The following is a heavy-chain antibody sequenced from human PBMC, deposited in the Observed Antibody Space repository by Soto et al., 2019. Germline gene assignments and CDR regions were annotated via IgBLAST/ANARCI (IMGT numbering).Heavy chain of an antibody. Sequence: PGGSLRLSCAASGFTFSSYGMHWVRQAPGKGLEWVAVIWYDGSNKYYADSVKGRFTISRDNSKNTLYLQMNSLRAEDTAVYYCTRRYSSGWYEYYYYYMDVWGQGTTVTVSS. D-gene: IGHD6-19*01. CDR2: IWYDGSNK. V-gene: IGHV3-33*01. CDR3: TRRYSSGWYEYYYYYMDV. CDR1: GFTFSSYG. J-gene: IGHJ6*03.